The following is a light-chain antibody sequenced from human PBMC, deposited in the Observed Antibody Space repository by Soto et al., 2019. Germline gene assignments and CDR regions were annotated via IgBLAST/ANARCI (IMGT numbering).Light chain of an antibody. CDR3: QKYDSAPFT. CDR1: QGISNF. V-gene: IGKV1-27*01. J-gene: IGKJ3*01. Sequence: DIQMTQSPSSLSASVGDRVTITCRASQGISNFLVWYQQKPGKVPRVLIYAASTLQSGVPSRFSGSGSGTDFTLTISSLQPEDVATYCCQKYDSAPFTFGPGTKVDIK. CDR2: AAS.